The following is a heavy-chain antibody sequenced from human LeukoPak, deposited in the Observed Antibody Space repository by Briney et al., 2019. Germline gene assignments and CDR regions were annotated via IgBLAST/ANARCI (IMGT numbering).Heavy chain of an antibody. Sequence: SETLSLTCTVSGGSISSGTYYWTWFRQPAGEGLEWIGRIYNSGSTSYNPSLKSRVTISMDTSKNQFSLKLNSVTAADTAVYYWARGRDDDVWGSYPTCFDFWGQGTLVTVSS. V-gene: IGHV4-61*02. J-gene: IGHJ4*02. CDR2: IYNSGST. D-gene: IGHD3-16*02. CDR1: GGSISSGTYY. CDR3: ARGRDDDVWGSYPTCFDF.